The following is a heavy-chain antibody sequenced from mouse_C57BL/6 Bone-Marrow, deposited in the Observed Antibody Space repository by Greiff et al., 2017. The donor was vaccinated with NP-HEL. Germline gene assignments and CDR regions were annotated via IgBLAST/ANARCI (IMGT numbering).Heavy chain of an antibody. J-gene: IGHJ4*01. CDR3: ARDYDEGEAMDY. CDR2: IYPRSGNT. D-gene: IGHD2-4*01. Sequence: QVQLQQSGAELARPGASVKLSCKASGYTFTSYGISWVKQRTGQGLEWIGEIYPRSGNTYYNEKFKGKATLTADKSSSTAYMELRSLTSEDSAVDFCARDYDEGEAMDYWGQGTSVTVSS. V-gene: IGHV1-81*01. CDR1: GYTFTSYG.